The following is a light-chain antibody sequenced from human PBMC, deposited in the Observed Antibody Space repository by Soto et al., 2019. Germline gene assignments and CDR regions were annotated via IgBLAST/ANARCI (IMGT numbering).Light chain of an antibody. CDR3: GTWDSSLSAGHYV. CDR2: DNN. J-gene: IGLJ1*01. CDR1: NSNIGKNS. V-gene: IGLV1-51*01. Sequence: QSVLTQAPSVSAAAGQKVTISCSGSNSNIGKNSVSWYQQLPGTAPKLLIYDNNQRPSGIPDRFSGSKSGTSATLGITGLQTGDEADYYCGTWDSSLSAGHYVFGTGTKPTVL.